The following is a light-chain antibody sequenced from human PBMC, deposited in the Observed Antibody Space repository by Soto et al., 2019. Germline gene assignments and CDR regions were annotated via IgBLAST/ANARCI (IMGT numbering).Light chain of an antibody. Sequence: EIVMTHSPATLSVSLLYIATLSFWASQSVSSNLAWYQQKPGQAPRLLIYGASTRATGVPARFSGSGSGTDFALTISRVEPEDFAVYYCQQYNNWYFGQGTRLEIK. V-gene: IGKV3-15*01. CDR2: GAS. CDR3: QQYNNWY. J-gene: IGKJ5*01. CDR1: QSVSSN.